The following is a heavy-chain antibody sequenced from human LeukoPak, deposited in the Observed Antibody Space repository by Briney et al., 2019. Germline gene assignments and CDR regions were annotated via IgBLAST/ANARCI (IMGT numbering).Heavy chain of an antibody. J-gene: IGHJ4*02. Sequence: SETLSLTCTVSGGSISSGGYDWSWIRQHPGKGLEWIGYIYSSGSTYYNPSLKSRVTISVDASKNQFSLKLSSVTAADTAVYYCARVGDYAGVYWGQGTLVTVSS. CDR1: GGSISSGGYD. V-gene: IGHV4-31*03. D-gene: IGHD4-17*01. CDR2: IYSSGST. CDR3: ARVGDYAGVY.